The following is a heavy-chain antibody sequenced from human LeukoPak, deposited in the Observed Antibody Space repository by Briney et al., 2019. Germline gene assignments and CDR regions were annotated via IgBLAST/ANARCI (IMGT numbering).Heavy chain of an antibody. CDR2: ISYDGSNK. J-gene: IGHJ4*02. D-gene: IGHD1/OR15-1a*01. CDR1: GFTFSSYA. Sequence: PGGSLRLSCAASGFTFSSYAMHWVRQAPGKGLEWVAVISYDGSNKYYADSVKGRFTISRDNSKNTLYLQMNSLRAEDTAVYYCARGMAREHSYGYWGQGTLVTVSS. CDR3: ARGMAREHSYGY. V-gene: IGHV3-30-3*01.